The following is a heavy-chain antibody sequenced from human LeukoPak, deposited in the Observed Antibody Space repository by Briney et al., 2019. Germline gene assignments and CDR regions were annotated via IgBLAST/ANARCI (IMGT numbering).Heavy chain of an antibody. V-gene: IGHV4-34*01. D-gene: IGHD2-15*01. CDR3: ARGTFSINCSGGSCYSYYYYMDV. Sequence: SETLSLTCAVYGGSFSGYYWSWIRQPPGKGLEWIGEINHSGSTNYNPSLKSRVTISVDTSKNQFSLKLSSVTAADTAAYYCARGTFSINCSGGSCYSYYYYMDVWGKGTTVTVSS. CDR2: INHSGST. CDR1: GGSFSGYY. J-gene: IGHJ6*03.